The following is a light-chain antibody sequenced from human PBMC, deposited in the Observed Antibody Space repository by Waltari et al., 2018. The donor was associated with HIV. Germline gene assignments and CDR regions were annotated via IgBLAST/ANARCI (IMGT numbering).Light chain of an antibody. CDR2: ENT. J-gene: IGLJ3*02. Sequence: QSILTQPPSTSGTPGQRVTISCTGSSSNIGAGYDVHWYQHLPGTGPELRIFENTNRPSGVPDRFSGSRSGTSASLAITGLQAEDEANYYCQSYDNSLSAWVFGGGTKLTVL. CDR3: QSYDNSLSAWV. V-gene: IGLV1-40*01. CDR1: SSNIGAGYD.